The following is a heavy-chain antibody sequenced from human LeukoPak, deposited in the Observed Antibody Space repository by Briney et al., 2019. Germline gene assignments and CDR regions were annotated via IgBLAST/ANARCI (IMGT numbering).Heavy chain of an antibody. V-gene: IGHV6-1*01. Sequence: SQTLSLTCVISGDSVSSNSATWNWIRQSPSRGLEWLGRAYYRSKWFDDYAVSVKSRIIINPDTSKNQFSLHPNSVTPEDTAVYYCARGWSVVSFLGWFDPWGQGTLVTVSS. CDR2: AYYRSKWFD. J-gene: IGHJ5*02. CDR1: GDSVSSNSAT. D-gene: IGHD4-23*01. CDR3: ARGWSVVSFLGWFDP.